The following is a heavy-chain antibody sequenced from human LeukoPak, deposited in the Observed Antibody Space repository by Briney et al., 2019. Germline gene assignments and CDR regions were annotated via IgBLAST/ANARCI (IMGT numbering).Heavy chain of an antibody. CDR3: ARISGSYTPGDY. D-gene: IGHD1-26*01. Sequence: SETLSLTCTVSGGSISSSNWWSWVRQPPGKGLEWIGEIYHSGSTNYNPSLKSRVTISVDKSKNQFSLKLSSVTAADTAVYYCARISGSYTPGDYWGQGTLVTVSS. V-gene: IGHV4-4*02. J-gene: IGHJ4*02. CDR2: IYHSGST. CDR1: GGSISSSNW.